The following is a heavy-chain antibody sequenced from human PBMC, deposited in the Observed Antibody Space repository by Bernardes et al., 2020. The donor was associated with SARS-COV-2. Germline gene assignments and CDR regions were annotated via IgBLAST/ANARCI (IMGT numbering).Heavy chain of an antibody. V-gene: IGHV4-59*08. D-gene: IGHD3-3*01. CDR1: GDSLSNSF. J-gene: IGHJ6*02. CDR2: ISYSGSS. CDR3: ARQDIGAIFGVVITPAGMDV. Sequence: SETLSLTCGVSGDSLSNSFWSWIRQSPGRGLEWIGSISYSGSSDYNPSLKSRVTISVDTSKSQFSLDLRSVTAADTAVYYCARQDIGAIFGVVITPAGMDVWGQGTTVTVSS.